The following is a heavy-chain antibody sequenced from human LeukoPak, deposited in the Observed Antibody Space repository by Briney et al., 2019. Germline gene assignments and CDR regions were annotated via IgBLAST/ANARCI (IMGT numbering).Heavy chain of an antibody. D-gene: IGHD6-13*01. J-gene: IGHJ4*02. CDR1: GFTFSSYS. CDR2: ISSSSSYT. V-gene: IGHV3-21*06. CDR3: ARGGAVIAAGFDY. Sequence: GGSLRLSCAASGFTFSSYSMHWVRQGPGKGLEWVSSISSSSSYTDDGDLEKGRFTISRDNAKNSLDLQMNSLRAEDTAVYFCARGGAVIAAGFDYWGQGTLVTVSS.